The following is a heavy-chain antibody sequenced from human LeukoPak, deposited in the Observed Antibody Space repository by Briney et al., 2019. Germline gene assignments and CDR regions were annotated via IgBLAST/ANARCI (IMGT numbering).Heavy chain of an antibody. CDR1: GFTFSSYD. Sequence: GGSLRLSCAASGFTFSSYDMHWVRQATGKGLEWVSAIGTAGDTYYPGSVKGRFTISRENAKNSLYLQMNSLRAGDTAVYYCARGYYYDSSGYYLDYWGQGTLVTVSS. J-gene: IGHJ4*02. V-gene: IGHV3-13*01. CDR2: IGTAGDT. D-gene: IGHD3-22*01. CDR3: ARGYYYDSSGYYLDY.